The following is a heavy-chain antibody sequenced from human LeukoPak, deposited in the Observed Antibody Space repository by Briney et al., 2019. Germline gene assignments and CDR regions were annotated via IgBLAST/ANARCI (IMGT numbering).Heavy chain of an antibody. V-gene: IGHV4-39*07. CDR3: ARDKRGNYYDSSGYTTGAFDI. CDR2: IYYSGST. D-gene: IGHD3-22*01. CDR1: GGSISSSSYY. J-gene: IGHJ3*02. Sequence: SETLSLTCTVSGGSISSSSYYWGWIRQPPGTGLEWIGSIYYSGSTYYNPSLKSRVTISVDTSKNQFSLKLSSVTAADTAVYCCARDKRGNYYDSSGYTTGAFDIWGQGTMVTVSS.